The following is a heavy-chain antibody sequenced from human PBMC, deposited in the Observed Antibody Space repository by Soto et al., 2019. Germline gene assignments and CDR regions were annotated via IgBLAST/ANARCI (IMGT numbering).Heavy chain of an antibody. V-gene: IGHV1-18*01. J-gene: IGHJ4*02. D-gene: IGHD1-1*01. CDR2: ISAHNGNT. Sequence: QVHLVQYGAEVKKPGALVKVSCQGSGYAFTTCGITWVRQAPGQGLEWMGWISAHNGNTNYAQKLQGRVTVTRDTSTSTAYMELRSLRYDDTAVYYCARGRYGDYWGQGALVTVS. CDR3: ARGRYGDY. CDR1: GYAFTTCG.